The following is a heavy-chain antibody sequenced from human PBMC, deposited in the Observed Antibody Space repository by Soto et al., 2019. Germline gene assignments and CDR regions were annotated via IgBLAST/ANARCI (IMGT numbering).Heavy chain of an antibody. Sequence: PVESLQISRKVSGYRFTSHWLAWLRQMPGKGLEYMGIIYPGDSDTRYSPSFQGQVTISADKSISTAYLQMNSLKTEDTGVYWCTRGTRPYGMDVWGQGTTVTVSS. CDR3: TRGTRPYGMDV. V-gene: IGHV5-51*01. CDR2: IYPGDSDT. J-gene: IGHJ6*02. D-gene: IGHD6-6*01. CDR1: GYRFTSHW.